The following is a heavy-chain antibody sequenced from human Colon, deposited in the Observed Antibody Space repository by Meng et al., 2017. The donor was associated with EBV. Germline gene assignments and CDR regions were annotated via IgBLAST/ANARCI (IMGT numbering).Heavy chain of an antibody. CDR1: GGSFSDSY. D-gene: IGHD2-15*01. CDR3: ASSDCSGGTCYLDC. CDR2: INHVGST. J-gene: IGHJ4*02. V-gene: IGHV4-34*01. Sequence: QLQLQQWGAGLLKPSEPLSLTCTVYGGSFSDSYWTWIRQPPGKGLEWIGEINHVGSTTYNPSLKSRVTISVDTSKNQFSLKLSSVTAADAAVYYCASSDCSGGTCYLDCWGQGTLVTVSS.